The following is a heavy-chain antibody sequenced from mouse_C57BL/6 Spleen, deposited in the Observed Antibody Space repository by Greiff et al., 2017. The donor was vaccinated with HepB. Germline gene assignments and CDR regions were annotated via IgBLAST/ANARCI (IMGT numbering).Heavy chain of an antibody. Sequence: QVQLQQPGAELVMPGASVKLSCKASGYTFTSYWMHWVKQSPVQGLEWIGEIDPSDSYTNYNQKFKGKSTLTVDKSSSTAYMQLSSLTSEDSAVYYCARSGKDFDYWGKGTTLTVSS. D-gene: IGHD2-1*01. CDR1: GYTFTSYW. V-gene: IGHV1-69*01. CDR3: ARSGKDFDY. J-gene: IGHJ2*01. CDR2: IDPSDSYT.